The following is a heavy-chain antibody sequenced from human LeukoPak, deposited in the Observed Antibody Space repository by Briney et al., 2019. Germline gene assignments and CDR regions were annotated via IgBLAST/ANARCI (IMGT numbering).Heavy chain of an antibody. J-gene: IGHJ4*02. CDR2: IYYSAST. D-gene: IGHD3-3*01. CDR1: GGSISSSNYY. Sequence: SETLSLTCIVSGGSISSSNYYWGWIRQPPGKVLEWIGSIYYSASTYYNPSLTSRVTISVDTSKNQISLKLSSVTAAATAVYYCAGTIFGVVRYWGQGTLVTVSS. CDR3: AGTIFGVVRY. V-gene: IGHV4-39*01.